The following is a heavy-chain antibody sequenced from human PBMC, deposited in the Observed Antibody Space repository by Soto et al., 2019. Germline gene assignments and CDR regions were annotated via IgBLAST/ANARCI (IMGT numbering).Heavy chain of an antibody. CDR3: AREPGVCSSTNCHFDY. J-gene: IGHJ4*02. CDR1: GYTFISNY. Sequence: QVQLVQSGAEVKKPGASVKISCKASGYTFISNYVYWVRQAPGQGLEWMGIINPRGASTSYAQKFQGRVTMTSDTSTSTVYMDLSSLTSDDTAVYYCAREPGVCSSTNCHFDYWGQGALVTVSS. V-gene: IGHV1-46*01. CDR2: INPRGAST. D-gene: IGHD2-2*01.